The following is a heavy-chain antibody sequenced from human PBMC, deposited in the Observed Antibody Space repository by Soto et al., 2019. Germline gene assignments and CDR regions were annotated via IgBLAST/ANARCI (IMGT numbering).Heavy chain of an antibody. J-gene: IGHJ4*02. CDR1: GFTFSSSG. V-gene: IGHV3-30*18. Sequence: QVQLVESGGGVAQPGRSLRLSCAASGFTFSSSGMHWVRQAPGKGLEWVAVTSYDGSNGYYADSVRGRFTISRDNSKNTLYLQMNSLRAEDTAVYYCAKSPPAVAGYFDYWGQGTLVTVSS. CDR2: TSYDGSNG. D-gene: IGHD6-19*01. CDR3: AKSPPAVAGYFDY.